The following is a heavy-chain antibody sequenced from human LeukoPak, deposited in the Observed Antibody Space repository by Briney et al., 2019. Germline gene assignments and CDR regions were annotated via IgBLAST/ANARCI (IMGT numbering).Heavy chain of an antibody. J-gene: IGHJ4*02. V-gene: IGHV4-59*08. CDR2: IHYTGST. CDR3: VRRVRYFGQNDY. CDR1: GASMSDYY. Sequence: PSETLSLTCTVSGASMSDYYWSWIRQPPGKGLEWIGYIHYTGSTNYNPSLKSRVTMSVDTSKNQISLKLSSVTAADSAVYYCVRRVRYFGQNDYWGQGTLVTVSS. D-gene: IGHD3-9*01.